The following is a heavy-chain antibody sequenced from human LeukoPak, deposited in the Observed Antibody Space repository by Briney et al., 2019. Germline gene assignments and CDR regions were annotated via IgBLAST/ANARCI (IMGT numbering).Heavy chain of an antibody. V-gene: IGHV4-59*01. CDR1: GGSISTYY. CDR3: ARATATYPTFGGVIGTDIYGLDV. CDR2: IYYSGDT. Sequence: SETLSLTCTVSGGSISTYYWTWIRQPPGKGLEWIGYIYYSGDTNYNPSLKSRVTISIDPSKNQFSLKLSSVAAADTAVYYCARATATYPTFGGVIGTDIYGLDVWGQGTTVTVTS. J-gene: IGHJ6*02. D-gene: IGHD3-16*02.